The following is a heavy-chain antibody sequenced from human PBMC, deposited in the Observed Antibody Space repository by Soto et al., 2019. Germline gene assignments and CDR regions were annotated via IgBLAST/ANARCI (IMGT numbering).Heavy chain of an antibody. CDR3: ARDRKGLWFGELLHAFDI. CDR1: GYTFTSYG. Sequence: ASVKVSCKASGYTFTSYGISWVRQAPGQGLEWMGWISAYNGNTNYAQKLQGRVTMTTDTSTSTAYMELRSLRSDDTAVYYCARDRKGLWFGELLHAFDIWGQGTMVTVSS. D-gene: IGHD3-10*01. V-gene: IGHV1-18*01. CDR2: ISAYNGNT. J-gene: IGHJ3*02.